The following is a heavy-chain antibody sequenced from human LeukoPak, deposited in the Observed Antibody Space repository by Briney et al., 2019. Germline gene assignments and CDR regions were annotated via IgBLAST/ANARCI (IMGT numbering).Heavy chain of an antibody. V-gene: IGHV3-7*05. Sequence: GGSLRLSCAASGLTFSSYWMSWVRQAPGKGLEWVANIKQDGSEKYYVDSVKGRFTISRDNAKNSLYLQMNSLRAEDTAVYYCASRAGYTGSWSAFDYWGQGTLVTVSS. CDR3: ASRAGYTGSWSAFDY. D-gene: IGHD6-13*01. J-gene: IGHJ4*02. CDR2: IKQDGSEK. CDR1: GLTFSSYW.